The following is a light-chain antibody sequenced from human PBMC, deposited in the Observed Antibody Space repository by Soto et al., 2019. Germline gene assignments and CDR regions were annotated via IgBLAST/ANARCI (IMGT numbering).Light chain of an antibody. CDR1: SSNIGAGYD. Sequence: QSALTQPPSVSGAPGQRVTFSCTGSSSNIGAGYDVHWYQQFPGTAPKLLISGNINRPSGIPDRFSGSKSGTSASLAITGLQTEDEADYYCQSYDVSLTAYVFGTGTKLTVL. J-gene: IGLJ1*01. V-gene: IGLV1-40*01. CDR2: GNI. CDR3: QSYDVSLTAYV.